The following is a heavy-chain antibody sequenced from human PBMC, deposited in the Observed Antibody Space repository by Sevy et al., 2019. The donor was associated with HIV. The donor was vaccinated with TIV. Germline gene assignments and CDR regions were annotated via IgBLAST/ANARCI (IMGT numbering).Heavy chain of an antibody. V-gene: IGHV3-43D*04. Sequence: GGSLRLSCVASGFTFDDYAMHWVRQAPGKGLEWVSLISCDGGSTYYADSVQGRFTISRDNTRNSLYLQMHSLRPEDTALYYCAKDSQADSSGRGYFDYWGQGTLVTVSS. CDR2: ISCDGGST. D-gene: IGHD3-22*01. CDR3: AKDSQADSSGRGYFDY. CDR1: GFTFDDYA. J-gene: IGHJ4*02.